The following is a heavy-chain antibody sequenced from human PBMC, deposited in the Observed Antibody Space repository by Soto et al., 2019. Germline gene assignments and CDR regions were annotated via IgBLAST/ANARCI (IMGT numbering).Heavy chain of an antibody. CDR3: ARAATTVTKYNWFDP. CDR2: ISSSSSTI. CDR1: GFTFSSYS. J-gene: IGHJ5*02. Sequence: EVQLVESGGGLVQPGGSLRLSCAASGFTFSSYSMNWVRQAPGKGLEWVSYISSSSSTIYYADSVKGRFTISRDNAKNSLYLQMNSLRDEDTAVYYCARAATTVTKYNWFDPWGQGTLVTVSS. V-gene: IGHV3-48*02. D-gene: IGHD4-17*01.